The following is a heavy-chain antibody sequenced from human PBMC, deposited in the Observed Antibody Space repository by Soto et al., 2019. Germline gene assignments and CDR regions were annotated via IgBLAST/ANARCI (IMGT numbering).Heavy chain of an antibody. V-gene: IGHV3-7*01. CDR2: IGPGRSEE. J-gene: IGHJ4*02. D-gene: IGHD7-27*01. CDR1: GLSFSTSW. CDR3: ARDPAWGALDY. Sequence: VQLVESGGGLVQPGGSLRLSCAASGLSFSTSWMSWVRQAPGKGLEWVAKIGPGRSEESYVDSVKGRFTITRDNPKNSLFLQMNSLRADDTAVYYCARDPAWGALDYWGQGALVIVSS.